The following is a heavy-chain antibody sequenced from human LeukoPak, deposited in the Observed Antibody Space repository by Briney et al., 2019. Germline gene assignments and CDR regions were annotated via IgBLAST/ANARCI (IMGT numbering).Heavy chain of an antibody. CDR3: AKRRSRNTGPFDS. CDR2: SSGPNT. CDR1: GITVSRDA. V-gene: IGHV3-23*01. Sequence: GGSLGLSCVASGITVSRDAMTWVRQAPGKGLEWVTASSGPNTYYADSVRGRFTISRDDSKNTVYLRMNSLRAEDTAVYYCAKRRSRNTGPFDSWGPGTLVAVSP. D-gene: IGHD6-13*01. J-gene: IGHJ4*03.